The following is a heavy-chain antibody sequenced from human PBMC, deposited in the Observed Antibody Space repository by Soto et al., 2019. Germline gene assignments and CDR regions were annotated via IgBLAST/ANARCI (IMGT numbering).Heavy chain of an antibody. D-gene: IGHD7-27*01. V-gene: IGHV3-23*01. J-gene: IGHJ2*01. CDR3: VIKILGQTTLPIYWYFDL. CDR1: GFTFINYA. CDR2: VSGGGDAA. Sequence: EVQLLEPGGGLVEPGWSLRLSCVGSGFTFINYAMYWVRQAPGKGLEWVSAVSGGGDAAFYADSVKGRFTISRDNPKNTVALQQYSQGVEQTAMYYCVIKILGQTTLPIYWYFDLWGRGTLVTVSS.